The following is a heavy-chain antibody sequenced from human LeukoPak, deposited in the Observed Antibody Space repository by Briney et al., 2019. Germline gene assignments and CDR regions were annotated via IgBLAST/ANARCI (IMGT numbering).Heavy chain of an antibody. CDR2: IYTSGST. CDR1: GGSISSGSYY. D-gene: IGHD6-19*01. V-gene: IGHV4-61*02. Sequence: PSETLSLTCTVSGGSISSGSYYWSWIRQPAWKGLEWIGRIYTSGSTNYNPSLKSRVTISVDTSKNQFSLKLSSVTAVDTAVYYCAREQQWLKDGGFDYWGQGTLVTVSS. J-gene: IGHJ4*02. CDR3: AREQQWLKDGGFDY.